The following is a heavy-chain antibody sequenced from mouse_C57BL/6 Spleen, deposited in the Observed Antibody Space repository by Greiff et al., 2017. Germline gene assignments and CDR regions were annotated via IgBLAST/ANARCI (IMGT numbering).Heavy chain of an antibody. V-gene: IGHV1-18*01. D-gene: IGHD2-4*01. CDR3: ARYDYDVMDY. Sequence: VQLKESGPELVKPGASVKIPCKASGYTFTDYNMDWVKQSHGKSLEWIGDINPNNGGTIYNQKFKGKATLTVDKSSSTAYMELRGLTSEDTAVYYCARYDYDVMDYWGQGTSVTVSS. CDR1: GYTFTDYN. CDR2: INPNNGGT. J-gene: IGHJ4*01.